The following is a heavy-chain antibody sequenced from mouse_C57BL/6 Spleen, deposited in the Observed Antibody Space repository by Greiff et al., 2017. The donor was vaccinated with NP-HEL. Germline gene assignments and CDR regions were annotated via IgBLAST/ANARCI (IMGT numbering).Heavy chain of an antibody. J-gene: IGHJ2*01. Sequence: EVHLVESGGGLVKPGGSLKLSCAASGFTFSSYAMSWVRQTPEKRLEWVATISDGGSYTYYPDNVKGRFTISRDNAKNNLYLQMSHLKSEDTAMYYCARGHTAIDYWGQGTTLTVSS. V-gene: IGHV5-4*01. D-gene: IGHD3-1*01. CDR2: ISDGGSYT. CDR3: ARGHTAIDY. CDR1: GFTFSSYA.